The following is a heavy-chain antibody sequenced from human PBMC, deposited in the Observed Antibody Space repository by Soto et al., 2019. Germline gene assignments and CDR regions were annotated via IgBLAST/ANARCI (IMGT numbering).Heavy chain of an antibody. J-gene: IGHJ4*02. V-gene: IGHV1-18*01. CDR2: ISAYNGNT. D-gene: IGHD2-2*01. CDR3: ARALGDRIVLVPAAFDY. CDR1: GYTFTSYG. Sequence: ASVKVSCKASGYTFTSYGISWVRQAPGQGLEWMGWISAYNGNTNYAQKLQGRVTMTTDTSKNQVSLQLKSVTPEDTAVYYCARALGDRIVLVPAAFDYWGQGTLVTVSS.